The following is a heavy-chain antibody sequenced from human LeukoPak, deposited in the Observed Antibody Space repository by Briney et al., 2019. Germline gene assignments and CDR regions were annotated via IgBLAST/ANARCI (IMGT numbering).Heavy chain of an antibody. CDR3: ATGRFNSSPYYYYYYMDV. CDR2: FDPEDGET. J-gene: IGHJ6*03. Sequence: ASVKVSCKVAGYTLTELSMHWVRQAPGKGLEWMGGFDPEDGETIYAQKFQGRVTMTEDTSTDTAYMELSSLRSEDTAVCYCATGRFNSSPYYYYYYMDVWGKGTTVTVSS. D-gene: IGHD6-13*01. CDR1: GYTLTELS. V-gene: IGHV1-24*01.